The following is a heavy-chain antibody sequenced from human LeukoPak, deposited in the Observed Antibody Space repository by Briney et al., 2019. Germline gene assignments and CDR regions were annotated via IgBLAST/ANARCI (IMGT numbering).Heavy chain of an antibody. CDR2: TYYRSKWYN. D-gene: IGHD6-13*01. CDR1: GDSVSSNSAA. CDR3: ARETKQQLVRGGAFDI. J-gene: IGHJ3*02. V-gene: IGHV6-1*01. Sequence: SQTLSLTCAISGDSVSSNSAAWNWLRQSPSRGLEWLGRTYYRSKWYNDYAVSVKSRITINPDTSKNQFSLQLNSVTPEDTAVYYCARETKQQLVRGGAFDIWGQGTMVTVSS.